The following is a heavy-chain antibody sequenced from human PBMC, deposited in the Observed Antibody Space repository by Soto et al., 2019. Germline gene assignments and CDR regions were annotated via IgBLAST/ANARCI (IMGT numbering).Heavy chain of an antibody. V-gene: IGHV3-23*01. Sequence: EMQLLESGGGLVQPGGSLRLSCVASGFPFSSYAMSWVRQTPGQGLEWVSGISGSGVLPYNADSVKGRINISRDNTNHTLSLQEYSPRVEATAVYFCANGGYSSVLEICGQGTMVTVS. CDR1: GFPFSSYA. J-gene: IGHJ3*02. CDR2: ISGSGVLP. CDR3: ANGGYSSVLEI. D-gene: IGHD6-13*01.